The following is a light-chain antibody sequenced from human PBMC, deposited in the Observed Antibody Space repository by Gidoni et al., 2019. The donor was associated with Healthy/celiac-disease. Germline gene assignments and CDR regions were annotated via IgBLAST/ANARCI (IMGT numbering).Light chain of an antibody. V-gene: IGLV2-14*01. J-gene: IGLJ2*01. CDR2: DVS. CDR1: SIDVGGYNY. CDR3: SSYTSSSTLGV. Sequence: QSALTHPASVSGSPVQSITISCTGTSIDVGGYNYISWYQQHPGKAPKLMIHDVSNRPSGVSNRFSGSKSGNTASLTISGLQAEDEADYYCSSYTSSSTLGVFGGGTKLTVL.